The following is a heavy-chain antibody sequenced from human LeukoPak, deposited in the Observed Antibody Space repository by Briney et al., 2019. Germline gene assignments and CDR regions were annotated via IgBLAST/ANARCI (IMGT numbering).Heavy chain of an antibody. Sequence: GGSLRLSCAASGFTFSSYSMNWVRQAPGKGLEWISYISSGSSSIYYADSVKGRFTISRDNAKNSLYLQMNSLRAEDTAVYYCARDALAAGYRLEWYYFDYWGQGTLVTVSS. CDR1: GFTFSSYS. CDR2: ISSGSSSI. J-gene: IGHJ4*02. CDR3: ARDALAAGYRLEWYYFDY. V-gene: IGHV3-21*05. D-gene: IGHD2-2*01.